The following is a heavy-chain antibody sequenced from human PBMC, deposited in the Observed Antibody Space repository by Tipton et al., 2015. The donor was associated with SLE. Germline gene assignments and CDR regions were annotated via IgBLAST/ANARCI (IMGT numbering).Heavy chain of an antibody. CDR2: SYYTGST. D-gene: IGHD3-10*01. Sequence: TLSLTCTVSGGSISRHYWSWIRQPPGKGLEWIGYSYYTGSTHYNPSLRSRVTISVDTSKTQFSLKVSSVTAADTAVYYCARRSGTSDYFDYWGQGTLVTVSS. V-gene: IGHV4-59*11. J-gene: IGHJ4*02. CDR1: GGSISRHY. CDR3: ARRSGTSDYFDY.